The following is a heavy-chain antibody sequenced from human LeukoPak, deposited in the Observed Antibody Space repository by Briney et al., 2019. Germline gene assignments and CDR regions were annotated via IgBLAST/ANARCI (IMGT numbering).Heavy chain of an antibody. V-gene: IGHV1-8*01. CDR2: MNPNSGNT. CDR1: GYTFTSYD. Sequence: GASVKVSCKASGYTFTSYDINWVRQATGQGLEWMGWMNPNSGNTGYAQKFQGRVTMTRNTSISTAYMELSSLRSEDTAVYYCARGTYYDSRGYSGVRLFDYWGQGTMVTVSS. D-gene: IGHD3-22*01. J-gene: IGHJ4*02. CDR3: ARGTYYDSRGYSGVRLFDY.